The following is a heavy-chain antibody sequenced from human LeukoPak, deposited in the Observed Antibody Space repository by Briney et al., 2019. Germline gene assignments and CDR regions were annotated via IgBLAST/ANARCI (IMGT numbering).Heavy chain of an antibody. CDR2: IRYDGSNK. D-gene: IGHD6-19*01. J-gene: IGHJ4*02. CDR3: AKDPFVYSSGWYFDY. Sequence: GGSLRLSCAASGFTFSSYGMHWVRQAPGKGLEWVAFIRYDGSNKYYADSVKGRFTISRDNSKNTLYLQMNSLRAEDTAVYYCAKDPFVYSSGWYFDYWGQGTLVTVSS. V-gene: IGHV3-30*02. CDR1: GFTFSSYG.